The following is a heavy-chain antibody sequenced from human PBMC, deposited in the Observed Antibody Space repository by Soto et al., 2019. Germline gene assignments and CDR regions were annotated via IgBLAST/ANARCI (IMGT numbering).Heavy chain of an antibody. Sequence: GGSLRLSCEASGFTLNYYWMHWVRQAPGQGLVWVSRINSAGSDISYADSVKGRFTVSRDNARNTLYLQLNSLRAEDTAVYYCARFYYDSSGYLPSPYYYYYGMDVWGQGTTVTVSS. CDR2: INSAGSDI. CDR3: ARFYYDSSGYLPSPYYYYYGMDV. D-gene: IGHD3-22*01. J-gene: IGHJ6*02. V-gene: IGHV3-74*01. CDR1: GFTLNYYW.